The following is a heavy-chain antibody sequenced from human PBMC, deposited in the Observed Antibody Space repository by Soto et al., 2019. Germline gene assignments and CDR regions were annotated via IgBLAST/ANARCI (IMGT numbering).Heavy chain of an antibody. CDR3: ARAADYDTFDP. CDR2: INAGNGNT. V-gene: IGHV1-3*01. Sequence: QVQLVQSGAEVKKPGASVKVSCKASGYTFTSYAMHWVRQAPGQRLEWMGWINAGNGNTKYSQKFQGRVTITRDTSANTAYMELSSLRSEDTAVYYRARAADYDTFDPWGQGTLVTVSS. J-gene: IGHJ5*02. D-gene: IGHD3-9*01. CDR1: GYTFTSYA.